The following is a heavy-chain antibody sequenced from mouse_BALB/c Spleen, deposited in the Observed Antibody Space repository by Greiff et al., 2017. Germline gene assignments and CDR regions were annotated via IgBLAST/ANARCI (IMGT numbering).Heavy chain of an antibody. CDR2: INSNGGST. Sequence: EVKLVESGGGLVQPGGSLKLSCAASGFTFGSYGMSWVRQTPDKRLELVATINSNGGSTYYPDSVKGRFTISRDNAKNTLYLQMSSLKSEDTAMYYCARDDYWDGAMDYWGQGTSVTVSS. CDR3: ARDDYWDGAMDY. J-gene: IGHJ4*01. V-gene: IGHV5-6-3*01. D-gene: IGHD2-13*01. CDR1: GFTFGSYG.